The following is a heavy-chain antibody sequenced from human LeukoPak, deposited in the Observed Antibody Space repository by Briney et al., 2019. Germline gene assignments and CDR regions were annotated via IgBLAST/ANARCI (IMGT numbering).Heavy chain of an antibody. V-gene: IGHV1-69*04. J-gene: IGHJ4*02. D-gene: IGHD1-26*01. CDR1: GGTFSSYA. Sequence: GSSVKVSCKASGGTFSSYAISWVRQAPGQGLEWIGRIIPILGIANYAQKFQGRVTITADKSTSTAYMELSSLRSKDTAVYYCARDGGVGATKDDPRRFDYWGQGTLVTVSS. CDR3: ARDGGVGATKDDPRRFDY. CDR2: IIPILGIA.